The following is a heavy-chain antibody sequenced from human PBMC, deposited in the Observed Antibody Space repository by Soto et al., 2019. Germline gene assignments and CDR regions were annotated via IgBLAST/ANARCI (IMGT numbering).Heavy chain of an antibody. V-gene: IGHV3-21*01. CDR2: ISSSSSYI. CDR1: GFTFSSYS. CDR3: ARDGRVSGGDYMDV. Sequence: GGSLRLSCAASGFTFSSYSMNWVRQAPGKGLEWVSSISSSSSYIYYADSVKGRFTISRDNAKNSLYLQMNSLRAEDTAVYYCARDGRVSGGDYMDVWGKGTTVTVSS. J-gene: IGHJ6*03. D-gene: IGHD1-26*01.